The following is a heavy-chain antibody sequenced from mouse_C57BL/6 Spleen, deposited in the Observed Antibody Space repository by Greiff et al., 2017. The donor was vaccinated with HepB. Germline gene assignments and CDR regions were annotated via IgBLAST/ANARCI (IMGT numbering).Heavy chain of an antibody. J-gene: IGHJ2*01. CDR3: ARAPMVTTQGNYFDY. CDR2: ISYDGSN. D-gene: IGHD2-2*01. V-gene: IGHV3-6*01. Sequence: EVQLVESGPGLVKPSQSLSLTCSVTGYSITSGYYWNWIRQFPGNKLEWMGYISYDGSNNYNPSLKNRISITRDTSKNQFFLKLNSVTTEDTATYYCARAPMVTTQGNYFDYWGQGTTLTVSS. CDR1: GYSITSGYY.